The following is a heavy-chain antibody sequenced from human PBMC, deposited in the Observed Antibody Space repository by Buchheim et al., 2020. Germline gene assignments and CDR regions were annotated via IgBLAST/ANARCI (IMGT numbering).Heavy chain of an antibody. J-gene: IGHJ4*02. D-gene: IGHD3-22*01. CDR3: ASDSTVYYDSSGYLLDY. Sequence: QVQLVQSGAEVKKPGSSVKVSCKASGGTFSSYAISWVRQAPGQGLEWMGGIIPIFDTANYAQKFQGRVTINSDDYASTADMELSSLRSVDTAVYYCASDSTVYYDSSGYLLDYWGQGTL. CDR1: GGTFSSYA. CDR2: IIPIFDTA. V-gene: IGHV1-69*01.